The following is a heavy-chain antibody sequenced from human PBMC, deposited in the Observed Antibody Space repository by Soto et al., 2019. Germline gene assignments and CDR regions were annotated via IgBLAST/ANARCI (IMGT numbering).Heavy chain of an antibody. J-gene: IGHJ4*02. V-gene: IGHV1-46*01. CDR1: GDTFTNYY. D-gene: IGHD2-21*02. Sequence: ASVKVSCKASGDTFTNYYIHWVRQAPGQGLEWMGTVNPSGGHTTYAQHFLGRVTMTRDTSTSTLYMELTNLTSDDTAVYYCARGGHVVVLTAALAYWGQGTLVTVSS. CDR2: VNPSGGHT. CDR3: ARGGHVVVLTAALAY.